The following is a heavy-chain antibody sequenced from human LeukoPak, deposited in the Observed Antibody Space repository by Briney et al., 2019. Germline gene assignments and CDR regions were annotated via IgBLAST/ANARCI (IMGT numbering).Heavy chain of an antibody. CDR3: ARLYYYDSSGLPYYFDY. CDR1: GYSFTSYW. J-gene: IGHJ4*02. CDR2: IYPGDSDT. V-gene: IGHV5-51*01. Sequence: GESLNISCKGSGYSFTSYWIGWVRQMPGKGLEWMGIIYPGDSDTRYSPSFQGQVTISADKSISTAYLQWSSLKASDTAMYYCARLYYYDSSGLPYYFDYWGQGTLVTVSS. D-gene: IGHD3-22*01.